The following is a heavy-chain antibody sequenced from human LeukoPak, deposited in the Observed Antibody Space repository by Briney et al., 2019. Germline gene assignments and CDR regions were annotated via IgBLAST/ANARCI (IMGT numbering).Heavy chain of an antibody. CDR3: ARISYYYDSSGPDY. CDR2: INHSGST. J-gene: IGHJ4*02. V-gene: IGHV4-34*01. CDR1: GGSFSGYY. Sequence: RSETLSLTCAVYGGSFSGYYWSWIRQPPGKGLEWIGEINHSGSTNYNPSLKSRVTKSVDTSKNRFSLKLSSVTTADTAVYYCARISYYYDSSGPDYWGQGTLVTVSS. D-gene: IGHD3-22*01.